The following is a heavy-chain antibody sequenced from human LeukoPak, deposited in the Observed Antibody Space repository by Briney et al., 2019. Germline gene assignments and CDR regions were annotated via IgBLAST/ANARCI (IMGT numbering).Heavy chain of an antibody. CDR3: ARLWVGTGYNYYMDV. CDR1: GGSFSGYY. CDR2: INHSGST. D-gene: IGHD3/OR15-3a*01. J-gene: IGHJ6*03. V-gene: IGHV4-34*01. Sequence: PSETLSLTCAVYGGSFSGYYWSWIRKPPGKGLEWIGEINHSGSTNYNPSLKSRVTISVDTSKNQFSLKLSSVTAADTAVYYCARLWVGTGYNYYMDVWGKGTTVTISS.